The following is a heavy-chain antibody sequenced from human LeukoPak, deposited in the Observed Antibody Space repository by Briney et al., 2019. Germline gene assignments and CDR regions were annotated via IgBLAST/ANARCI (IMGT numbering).Heavy chain of an antibody. CDR3: ARALVRGAGDY. CDR2: INHSGST. V-gene: IGHV4-34*01. CDR1: GGSFSGYY. D-gene: IGHD3-10*01. J-gene: IGHJ4*02. Sequence: SETLSLTCAVYGGSFSGYYWSWIRQPPGKGLEWIGEINHSGSTNYNPSLKSRVTISVDTSKNQFSLKLSSVTAADTAVYYCARALVRGAGDYWGQGTLVTVSS.